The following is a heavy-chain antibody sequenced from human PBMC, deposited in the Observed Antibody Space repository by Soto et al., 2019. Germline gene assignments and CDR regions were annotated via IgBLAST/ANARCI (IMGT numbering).Heavy chain of an antibody. Sequence: GGSLRLSCAASGFTFSSYAMHWVRQAPGKGLEWVAVISYDGSNKYYADSVKGRFTISRDNSKNTLYLQMNSLRAEDTAVYYCARATYEPSLDYWGQGTLVTVS. J-gene: IGHJ4*02. CDR2: ISYDGSNK. D-gene: IGHD2-21*01. CDR3: ARATYEPSLDY. V-gene: IGHV3-30-3*01. CDR1: GFTFSSYA.